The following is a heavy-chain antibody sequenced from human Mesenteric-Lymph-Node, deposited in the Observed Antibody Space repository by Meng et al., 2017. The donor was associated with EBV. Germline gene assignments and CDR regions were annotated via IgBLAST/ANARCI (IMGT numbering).Heavy chain of an antibody. V-gene: IGHV4-34*01. CDR1: GGSFSGYS. CDR2: IHHSETA. J-gene: IGHJ5*02. CDR3: ARQGYCRTTTCSTWFDP. Sequence: VQLQQWGAGLLKPSGTLSLTCVIYGGSFSGYSWNWIRQAPGKGLEWIGKIHHSETADYNPSLEDRVIISADTSKNQFSLKLTSVTAADTAVYYCARQGYCRTTTCSTWFDPWGQGTLVTVSS. D-gene: IGHD2-2*01.